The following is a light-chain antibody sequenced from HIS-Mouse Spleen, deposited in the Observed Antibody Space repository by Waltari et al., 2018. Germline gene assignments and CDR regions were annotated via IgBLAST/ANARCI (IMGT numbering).Light chain of an antibody. CDR3: CSYAGSYTYV. CDR2: DVS. Sequence: QSALTQPRSVSGSPGQSVTISCTGTSSDVGGYNSVSWYQQPPGQAPKLMIYDVSKRPSGVPDRFSGSKSGNTASLTISGLQAEDEADYYCCSYAGSYTYVFGTGTKVTVL. V-gene: IGLV2-11*01. J-gene: IGLJ1*01. CDR1: SSDVGGYNS.